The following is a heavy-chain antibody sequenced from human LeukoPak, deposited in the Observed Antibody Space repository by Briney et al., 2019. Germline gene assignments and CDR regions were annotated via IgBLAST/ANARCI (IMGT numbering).Heavy chain of an antibody. V-gene: IGHV3-30*18. CDR1: GFTFSSYG. D-gene: IGHD2-15*01. Sequence: GGSLRLSCAASGFTFSSYGMHWVRQAPGKGLDWVAVISFDGSNRYYADSVKGRFTISRDNSKNTLYLQMNSLRAEDTVVYYCAKDAQLLLYYFDYWGQGTLVTVSS. CDR3: AKDAQLLLYYFDY. CDR2: ISFDGSNR. J-gene: IGHJ4*02.